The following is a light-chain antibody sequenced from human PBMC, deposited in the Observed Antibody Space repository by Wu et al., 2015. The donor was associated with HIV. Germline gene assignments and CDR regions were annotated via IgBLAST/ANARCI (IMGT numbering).Light chain of an antibody. CDR1: QRVSSNY. Sequence: EIVMTQSPATLSVSPGERATLSCRASQRVSSNYLAWYQQKFGQAPRLLIYGASRRATGIPNRFSGSGSGTDFTLTISRLEPEDFAVYYCQQYGSSSYTFGQGTKLEIK. CDR2: GAS. V-gene: IGKV3-20*01. CDR3: QQYGSSSYT. J-gene: IGKJ2*01.